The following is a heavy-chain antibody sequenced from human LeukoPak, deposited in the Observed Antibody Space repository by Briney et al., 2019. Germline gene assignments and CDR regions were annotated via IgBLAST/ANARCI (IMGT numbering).Heavy chain of an antibody. CDR3: ARGSWYDVGYFDY. V-gene: IGHV4-34*01. J-gene: IGHJ4*02. Sequence: SETLSLTCAVYGGSFSGYYWSWIRQPPGKGLEWIGEINHSGSTNYNPSLKSRVTIPVDTSKNQFSLKLSSVTAADTAVYYCARGSWYDVGYFDYWGQGTLVTVSS. D-gene: IGHD1-1*01. CDR2: INHSGST. CDR1: GGSFSGYY.